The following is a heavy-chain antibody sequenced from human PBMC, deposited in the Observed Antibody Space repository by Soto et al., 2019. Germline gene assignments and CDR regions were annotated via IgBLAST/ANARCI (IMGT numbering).Heavy chain of an antibody. V-gene: IGHV3-23*01. D-gene: IGHD3-16*01. CDR2: IRGTAT. CDR1: GFSFSSFA. J-gene: IGHJ5*02. Sequence: EVQLLESGGTLVQPGESLRLSCEVSGFSFSSFAMNWVRQAPGEGLEWVSSIRGTATSYADSVKGRFTISRDNSKNTVYLQMNTLRGEDTAVYYCAKCAVFMTTSGGWCNWFEPWGQGTLVIVSS. CDR3: AKCAVFMTTSGGWCNWFEP.